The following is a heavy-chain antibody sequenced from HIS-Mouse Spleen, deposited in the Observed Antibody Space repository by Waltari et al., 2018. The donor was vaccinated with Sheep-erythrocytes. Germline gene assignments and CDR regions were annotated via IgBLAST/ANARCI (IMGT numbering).Heavy chain of an antibody. CDR3: ALSVDLAGAFDI. J-gene: IGHJ3*02. D-gene: IGHD6-19*01. CDR1: GGSFSGYY. Sequence: QVQLQQWGAGLLKPSAPLSPTCAVYGGSFSGYYWSWIRQPPGKGLEWIGEINHSGSTNYNPSLKSRVTISVDTSKNQFSLKLSSVTAADTAVYYCALSVDLAGAFDIWGQGTMVTVSS. V-gene: IGHV4-34*01. CDR2: INHSGST.